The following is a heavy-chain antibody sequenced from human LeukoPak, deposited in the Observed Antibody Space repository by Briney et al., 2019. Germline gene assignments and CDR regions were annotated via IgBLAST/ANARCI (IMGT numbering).Heavy chain of an antibody. V-gene: IGHV4-30-4*01. CDR2: IYYSGST. Sequence: SETLSLTCTVSGGSISSGDYYWSWIRQPPGKGLEWIGYIYYSGSTYYNPSLKSRVTISVDTSKNQFSLKLSSVTAADTAVYYCARDVVVTAVVHWFDPWGQGTLVTVSS. CDR3: ARDVVVTAVVHWFDP. D-gene: IGHD2-21*02. J-gene: IGHJ5*02. CDR1: GGSISSGDYY.